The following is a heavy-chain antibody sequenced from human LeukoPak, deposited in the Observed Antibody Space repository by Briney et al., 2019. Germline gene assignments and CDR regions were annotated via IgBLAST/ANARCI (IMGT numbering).Heavy chain of an antibody. CDR3: ASDEWSGYSPGYMDV. J-gene: IGHJ6*03. D-gene: IGHD3-3*01. CDR1: GFTFSSYG. Sequence: GGSLRLXCAASGFTFSSYGMHWVRQAPGKGLEWVAFIRYDGSNKYYADSVKGRFTISRDNSKNTLYLQMNSLRAEDTAVYYCASDEWSGYSPGYMDVWGKGTTVTVSS. V-gene: IGHV3-30*02. CDR2: IRYDGSNK.